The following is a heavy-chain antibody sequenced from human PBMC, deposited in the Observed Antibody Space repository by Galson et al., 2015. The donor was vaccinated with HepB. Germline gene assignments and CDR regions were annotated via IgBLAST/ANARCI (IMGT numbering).Heavy chain of an antibody. Sequence: SVKVSCKASGGTFSSYAISWVRQAPGQGLEWMGGIIPIFGTANYAQKFQGRVTITADESTSTAYMELSSLRSEDTAVYYCARGYEATSYYFDYWGQGTLVTVSS. J-gene: IGHJ4*02. D-gene: IGHD5-12*01. CDR2: IIPIFGTA. CDR3: ARGYEATSYYFDY. CDR1: GGTFSSYA. V-gene: IGHV1-69*13.